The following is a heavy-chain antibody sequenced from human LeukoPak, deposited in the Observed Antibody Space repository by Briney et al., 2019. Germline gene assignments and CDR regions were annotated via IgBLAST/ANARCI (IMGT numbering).Heavy chain of an antibody. CDR1: GFTVSSNY. J-gene: IGHJ4*02. Sequence: GGSLRLSCAVSGFTVSSNYMSWVRQAPGKGLEWVSIIYSGGSTYHADSVKGRFTISRDNSKNTLYLQMNSLRAEDTAVYYCARTYSSSSPFDYWGQGTLVTVSS. D-gene: IGHD6-6*01. V-gene: IGHV3-66*01. CDR2: IYSGGST. CDR3: ARTYSSSSPFDY.